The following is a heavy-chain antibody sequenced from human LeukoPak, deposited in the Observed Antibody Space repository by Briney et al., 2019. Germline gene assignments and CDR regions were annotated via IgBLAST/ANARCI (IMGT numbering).Heavy chain of an antibody. CDR1: GFSFSSYE. V-gene: IGHV3-21*04. CDR2: ISSSSSSI. CDR3: AKVKWEVLRAFDI. D-gene: IGHD1-26*01. J-gene: IGHJ3*02. Sequence: GGSLRLSCAASGFSFSSYEMNWVRQAPGKGLEWVSSISSSSSSIYYADSVKGRFTISRDNAKNSLYLQMNSLRADDTAVYYCAKVKWEVLRAFDIWGQGTMVTVSS.